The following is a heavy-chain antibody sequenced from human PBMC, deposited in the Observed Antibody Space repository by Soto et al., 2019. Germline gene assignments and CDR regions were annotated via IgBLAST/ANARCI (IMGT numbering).Heavy chain of an antibody. J-gene: IGHJ4*02. Sequence: SETLSLTCTVSGGSISSGGYYWSWIRQHPGKGLEWIGYIYYSGSTYYNPSLKSRVTISVDTSKNQFSLKLSSVTAADTAVYYCARDAPYGIDYWGQGTLVTVSS. D-gene: IGHD3-16*01. CDR2: IYYSGST. CDR1: GGSISSGGYY. V-gene: IGHV4-31*03. CDR3: ARDAPYGIDY.